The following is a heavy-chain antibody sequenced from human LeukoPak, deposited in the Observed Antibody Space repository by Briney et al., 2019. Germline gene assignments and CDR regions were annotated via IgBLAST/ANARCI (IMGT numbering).Heavy chain of an antibody. V-gene: IGHV3-53*01. D-gene: IGHD4-17*01. CDR2: IYSGGST. Sequence: GGSLRLSCAASGFTFCSYAMSWVRQAPGKGLEWVSVIYSGGSTYYADSVKGRFTISRDNSKNTLYLQMNSLRAEDTAVYYCASHDYGDYGDFDYWGQGTLVTVSS. CDR3: ASHDYGDYGDFDY. CDR1: GFTFCSYA. J-gene: IGHJ4*02.